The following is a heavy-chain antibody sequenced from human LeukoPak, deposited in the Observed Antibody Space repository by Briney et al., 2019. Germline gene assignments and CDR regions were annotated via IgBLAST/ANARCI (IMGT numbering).Heavy chain of an antibody. CDR2: IDHSGST. D-gene: IGHD2-21*02. V-gene: IGHV4-34*01. CDR1: GGSFNGYY. Sequence: SETLSLTCAVYGGSFNGYYWSWIRQPPGKGLEWIGEIDHSGSTNYNLSLKSRVTMSVDTPKNQFSLKLRSVTAADTAVYYCARWGRKVVTAIPNNWFDPWGQGTLVTVSS. CDR3: ARWGRKVVTAIPNNWFDP. J-gene: IGHJ5*02.